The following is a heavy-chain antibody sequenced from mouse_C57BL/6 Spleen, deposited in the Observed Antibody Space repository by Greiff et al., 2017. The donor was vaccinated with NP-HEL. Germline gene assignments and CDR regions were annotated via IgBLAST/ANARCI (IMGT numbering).Heavy chain of an antibody. CDR3: APDCYGSSYNY. D-gene: IGHD1-1*01. Sequence: VQLQQSGAELVKPGASVKISCKASGYAFSNYWMNWVKQRPGKGLEWIGQIYPGDGDTNYNGKFKGKATLTADKSSSTAYMQLSSLTSEDSAVYVCAPDCYGSSYNYWGQGTTLTVSS. J-gene: IGHJ2*01. CDR2: IYPGDGDT. CDR1: GYAFSNYW. V-gene: IGHV1-80*01.